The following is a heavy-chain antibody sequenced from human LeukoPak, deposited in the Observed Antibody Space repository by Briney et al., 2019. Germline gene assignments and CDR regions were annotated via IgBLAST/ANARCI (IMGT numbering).Heavy chain of an antibody. D-gene: IGHD6-13*01. CDR2: ISGSGGST. J-gene: IGHJ6*03. CDR3: AKQGEQQPGYYYMDV. Sequence: GGSLRLSCAASGFTFSSYAMSWVRQAPGKGLEWVSAISGSGGSTYYADSVKGRFTISRDNSKNTLYLQMNSLRAEDTAVYYCAKQGEQQPGYYYMDVWGKGTTVTVSS. CDR1: GFTFSSYA. V-gene: IGHV3-23*01.